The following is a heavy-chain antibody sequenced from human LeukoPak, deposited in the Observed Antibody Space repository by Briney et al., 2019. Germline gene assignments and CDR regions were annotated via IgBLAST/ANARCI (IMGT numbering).Heavy chain of an antibody. CDR2: TYYRSKWFN. Sequence: SQTLSLTCAISGDSVSSYSAAWNWIRQSPSRGLEWLGRTYYRSKWFNEYAVSVKSRITINPDTSKNQFSLKLSSVTAADTAVYYCARDPSTYYDFWSGYFRWFDPWGQGTLVTVSS. D-gene: IGHD3-3*01. V-gene: IGHV6-1*01. J-gene: IGHJ5*02. CDR1: GDSVSSYSAA. CDR3: ARDPSTYYDFWSGYFRWFDP.